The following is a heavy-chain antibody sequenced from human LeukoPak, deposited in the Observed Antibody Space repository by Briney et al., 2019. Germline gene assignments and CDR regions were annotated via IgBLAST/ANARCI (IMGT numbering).Heavy chain of an antibody. D-gene: IGHD3-22*01. Sequence: PSETLSLTCTVSGGSISSYYWSWIRQPPGRGLDWIGEIYHSGSTNYNPSLKSRVTISVDKSKNHFSLRLSSVTAADTAVYYCAKATFYYDGSGYRTFDYWGQGTLVTVSS. J-gene: IGHJ4*02. CDR2: IYHSGST. V-gene: IGHV4-59*12. CDR3: AKATFYYDGSGYRTFDY. CDR1: GGSISSYY.